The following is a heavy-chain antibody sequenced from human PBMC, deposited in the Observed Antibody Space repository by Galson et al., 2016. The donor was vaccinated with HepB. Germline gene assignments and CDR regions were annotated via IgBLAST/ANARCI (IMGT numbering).Heavy chain of an antibody. Sequence: SLRLPCAASGFSFSDHYMDWVRQAPGKGLEWVGRIRKRANSYTTEYGASVKGRFSVSRDDSKNALYLQMNSLKSEDTAVYHCDRVNAMIRDIGTLELWGHGTLVTVSS. J-gene: IGHJ3*01. CDR2: IRKRANSYTT. V-gene: IGHV3-72*01. CDR1: GFSFSDHY. CDR3: DRVNAMIRDIGTLEL. D-gene: IGHD3-10*01.